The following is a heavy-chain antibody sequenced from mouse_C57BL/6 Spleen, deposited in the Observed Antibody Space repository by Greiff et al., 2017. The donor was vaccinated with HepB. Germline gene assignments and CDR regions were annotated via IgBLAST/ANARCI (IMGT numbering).Heavy chain of an antibody. J-gene: IGHJ2*01. CDR1: GYTFTDYY. Sequence: QVQLQQPGAELVKPGASVKISCKASGYTFTDYYINWVKQRPGQGLEWIGKIGPGSGSTYYNEKFKGKATLTADKSSSTAYMQLSSLTSEDSAVYFCAREGKSTTVVARYFDYWGQGTTLTVSS. CDR2: IGPGSGST. CDR3: AREGKSTTVVARYFDY. V-gene: IGHV1-77*01. D-gene: IGHD1-1*01.